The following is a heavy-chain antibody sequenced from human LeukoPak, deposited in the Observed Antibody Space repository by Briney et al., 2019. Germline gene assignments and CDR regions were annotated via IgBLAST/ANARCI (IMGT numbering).Heavy chain of an antibody. J-gene: IGHJ4*02. Sequence: PSEILSLTCAVYGGSFSGYYWSWIRQPPGKGLEWIGEINHSGSTNYNPSLKSRVTISVDTSKNQFSLKLSSVTAADTAVYYCARVPSWGALDYWGQGTLVTVSS. CDR3: ARVPSWGALDY. V-gene: IGHV4-34*01. D-gene: IGHD3-16*01. CDR2: INHSGST. CDR1: GGSFSGYY.